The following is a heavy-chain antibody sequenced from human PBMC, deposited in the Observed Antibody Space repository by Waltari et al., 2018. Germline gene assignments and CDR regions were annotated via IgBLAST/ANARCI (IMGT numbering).Heavy chain of an antibody. CDR1: GFTFSSYA. Sequence: EVQLLESGGGLVQPGGSLRLSCAASGFTFSSYAMSWVRQAPGKGLEWVSVIYSGGSTYYADSVKGRFTISRDNSKNTLYLQMNSLRAEDTAVYYCAKDGTHSGIDYWGQGTLVTVSS. J-gene: IGHJ4*02. CDR2: IYSGGST. D-gene: IGHD1-26*01. CDR3: AKDGTHSGIDY. V-gene: IGHV3-23*03.